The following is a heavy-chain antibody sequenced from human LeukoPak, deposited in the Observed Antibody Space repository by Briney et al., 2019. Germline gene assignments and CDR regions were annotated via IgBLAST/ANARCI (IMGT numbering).Heavy chain of an antibody. V-gene: IGHV1-46*01. CDR2: INPSGGST. D-gene: IGHD5-12*01. CDR3: ASAGATIPFDY. Sequence: WASVKVSCKASGYTFTSYYMHWVRRAPGQGLEWMGIINPSGGSTSYAQKFQGRVTMTRDMSTSTVYMELSSLRSEDTAVYYCASAGATIPFDYWGQGTLVTVSS. CDR1: GYTFTSYY. J-gene: IGHJ4*02.